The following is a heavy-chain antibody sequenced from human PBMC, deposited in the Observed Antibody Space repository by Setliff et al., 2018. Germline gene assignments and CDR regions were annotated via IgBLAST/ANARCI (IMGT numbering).Heavy chain of an antibody. J-gene: IGHJ6*03. D-gene: IGHD3-10*02. CDR2: ITHRRVT. V-gene: IGHV4-34*01. CDR3: ARGRDVFPVPPYMDV. CDR1: GGSFSDFY. Sequence: ETLSLTCAVYGGSFSDFYWIWIRQPPGEGLEWIGEITHRRVTTYNPSLQSRAAISLDTSKRRFSLKLGSVSAADTAVYYCARGRDVFPVPPYMDVWAEGTTGTVSS.